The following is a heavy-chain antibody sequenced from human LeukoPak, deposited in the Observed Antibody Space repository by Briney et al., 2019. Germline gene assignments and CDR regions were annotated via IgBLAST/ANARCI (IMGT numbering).Heavy chain of an antibody. CDR2: ISGSGGST. D-gene: IGHD1-7*01. Sequence: GGSLRLSCAASGLTFSSYAMSWVRQAPGKGLEWVSAISGSGGSTYYADSVKGRFTISRDNSKNTLYLQMNSLRAEDTAVYYCAKDLDWNYVGYFDYWGQGTLVTVSS. CDR3: AKDLDWNYVGYFDY. J-gene: IGHJ4*02. CDR1: GLTFSSYA. V-gene: IGHV3-23*01.